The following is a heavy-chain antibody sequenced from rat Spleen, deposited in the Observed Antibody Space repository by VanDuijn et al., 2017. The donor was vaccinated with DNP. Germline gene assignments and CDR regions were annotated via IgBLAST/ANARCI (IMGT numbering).Heavy chain of an antibody. CDR1: GFIFSNYW. Sequence: EVQLVESGGGPVQPGRSLKLSCVASGFIFSNYWMTWIRQAPGKGLEWVASISNTGDPTYYADSVKGRLTISRDNAKSTLYLQMNSLRSEDTATYYCARQDPFDYWGQGVMVTVSS. J-gene: IGHJ2*01. CDR2: ISNTGDPT. CDR3: ARQDPFDY. V-gene: IGHV5-31*01.